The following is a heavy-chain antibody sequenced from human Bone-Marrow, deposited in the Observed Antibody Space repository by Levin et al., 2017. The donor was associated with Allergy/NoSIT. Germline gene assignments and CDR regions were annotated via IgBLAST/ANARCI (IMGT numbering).Heavy chain of an antibody. CDR3: ARSPENPDIVATMGWFDP. CDR1: GGSFSGYY. J-gene: IGHJ5*02. Sequence: SETLSLTCAVYGGSFSGYYWSWIRQPPGKGLEWIGEINHSGSTNYNPSLKSRVTISVDTSKNQFSLKLSSVTAADTAVYYCARSPENPDIVATMGWFDPWGQGTLVTVSS. CDR2: INHSGST. D-gene: IGHD5-12*01. V-gene: IGHV4-34*01.